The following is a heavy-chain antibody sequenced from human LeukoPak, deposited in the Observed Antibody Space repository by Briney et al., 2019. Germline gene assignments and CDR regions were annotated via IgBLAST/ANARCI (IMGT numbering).Heavy chain of an antibody. D-gene: IGHD3-16*02. V-gene: IGHV3-21*01. Sequence: GGPLRLSCAASGFTFSSYSMNWVRQAPGKGLEWVSSISSSGSHMYYADSVKGRFTISRDNAKNSLYLQMNSLRAEDTAVYYCARLTFGGVIGFDYWGQGTLVTVSS. J-gene: IGHJ4*02. CDR3: ARLTFGGVIGFDY. CDR1: GFTFSSYS. CDR2: ISSSGSHM.